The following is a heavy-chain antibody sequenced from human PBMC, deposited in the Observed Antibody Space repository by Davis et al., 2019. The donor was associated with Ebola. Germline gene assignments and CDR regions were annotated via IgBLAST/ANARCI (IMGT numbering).Heavy chain of an antibody. CDR2: ISYDGNNE. J-gene: IGHJ4*02. Sequence: GESLKISCAASGFTFSNYGIHWVRQAPGKGLEWVAAISYDGNNEFYVGSVEGRFTLSRDYSKNTVFLQMNSLKTEDTAVYYCASGPSDSRSWSHFDYWGQGTLVTVSS. CDR3: ASGPSDSRSWSHFDY. D-gene: IGHD6-13*01. CDR1: GFTFSNYG. V-gene: IGHV3-30*03.